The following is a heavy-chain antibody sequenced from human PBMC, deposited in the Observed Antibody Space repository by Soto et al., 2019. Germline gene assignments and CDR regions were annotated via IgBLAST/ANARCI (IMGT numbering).Heavy chain of an antibody. J-gene: IGHJ6*03. CDR1: GNTFTYHN. Sequence: SVKVSCKALGNTFTYHNIHWVRQAPGQGLEWMGRITPISGKANYAQKFQGRVTITADKSTSTAYMELSSLRSEDTAVYYCARSFNYYGSGSYYKGVRLYYYYMDVWGKGTTVTVSS. CDR2: ITPISGKA. D-gene: IGHD3-10*01. V-gene: IGHV1-69*02. CDR3: ARSFNYYGSGSYYKGVRLYYYYMDV.